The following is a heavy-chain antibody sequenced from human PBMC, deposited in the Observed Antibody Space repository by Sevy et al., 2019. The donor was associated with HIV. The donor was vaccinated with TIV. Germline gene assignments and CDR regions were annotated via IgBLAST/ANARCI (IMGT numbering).Heavy chain of an antibody. Sequence: GGSLRLSCAASGFTFSRYSMNWVRQAPGKGLEWVSSISSSSSYIYYADSVKGRFTITRDNAKNSLYLQMNSLRAEDTAVYYCARAIVVVVAADYFDYWGQGTLVTVSS. D-gene: IGHD2-15*01. CDR2: ISSSSSYI. J-gene: IGHJ4*02. V-gene: IGHV3-21*01. CDR1: GFTFSRYS. CDR3: ARAIVVVVAADYFDY.